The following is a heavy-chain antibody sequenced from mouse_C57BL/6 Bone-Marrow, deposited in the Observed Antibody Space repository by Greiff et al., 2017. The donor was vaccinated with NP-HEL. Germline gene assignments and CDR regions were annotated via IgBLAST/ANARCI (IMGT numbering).Heavy chain of an antibody. CDR1: GFTFTDYY. CDR2: IRNKANGYTT. V-gene: IGHV7-3*01. CDR3: ARSYYGNRGGYFDV. D-gene: IGHD2-10*01. Sequence: EVQVVESGGGLVQPGGSLSLSCAASGFTFTDYYMSWVRQPPGKALEWLGFIRNKANGYTTEYSESVKGRFTISRDNSQSILYLQMNALRAEDSATYYCARSYYGNRGGYFDVWGTGTTVTVSS. J-gene: IGHJ1*03.